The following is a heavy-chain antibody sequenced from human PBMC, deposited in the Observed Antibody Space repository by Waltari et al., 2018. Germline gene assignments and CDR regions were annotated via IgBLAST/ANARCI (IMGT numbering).Heavy chain of an antibody. J-gene: IGHJ4*02. CDR1: GGSISSSSYY. CDR3: ARDPLSSGWPFDY. CDR2: IYYSGST. V-gene: IGHV4-39*07. D-gene: IGHD6-19*01. Sequence: QLKLQESGPGLVKPSETLSLTCTVSGGSISSSSYYCGWIRQPPGKGLEWIGSIYYSGSTYYNPSLKSRVTISVDTSKNQFSLKLSSVTAADTAVYYCARDPLSSGWPFDYWGQGTLVTVSS.